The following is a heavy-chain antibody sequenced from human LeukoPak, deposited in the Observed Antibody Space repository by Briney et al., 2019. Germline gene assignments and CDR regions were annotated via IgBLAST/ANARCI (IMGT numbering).Heavy chain of an antibody. D-gene: IGHD2-2*02. V-gene: IGHV5-51*01. CDR2: IYPGDSDT. Sequence: GESLQISCQGSGSSFTSYWSGGVRQVPGKGLEWMGIIYPGDSDTSYSTSFQGQVTISADKSISTAYVQWGSLRVSDTAIYYCAKFGIRGCSSSTRCYTSFFYYGMDVWGQGTTVTVSS. CDR1: GSSFTSYW. J-gene: IGHJ6*02. CDR3: AKFGIRGCSSSTRCYTSFFYYGMDV.